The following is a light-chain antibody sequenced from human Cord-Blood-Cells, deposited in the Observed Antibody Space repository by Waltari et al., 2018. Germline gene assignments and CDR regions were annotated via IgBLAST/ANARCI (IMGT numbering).Light chain of an antibody. CDR3: GSYTTSRDLDVV. CDR1: ISYGRCYHY. J-gene: IGLJ2*01. Sequence: QSALPTPTSKTGTLGQSTTISCTGHISYGRCYHYVIWHQQKPGKAPQSIVYDVSERRTRLSSRFSGSKSGNTAFLTISGLQADDEADYYCGSYTTSRDLDVVFGGGTKLTVL. CDR2: DVS. V-gene: IGLV2-14*03.